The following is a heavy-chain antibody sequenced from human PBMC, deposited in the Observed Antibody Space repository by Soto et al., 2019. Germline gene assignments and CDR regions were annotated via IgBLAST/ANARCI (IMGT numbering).Heavy chain of an antibody. CDR1: GLTFSNYA. J-gene: IGHJ4*02. CDR3: AKNQERELPRVIDF. CDR2: MSGSSSTT. V-gene: IGHV3-23*01. Sequence: EVRLLESGGGLVKPGGSLRLSCATSGLTFSNYAMSWVRQAPGGGLEWVSSMSGSSSTTYYADSVKGRFTISRDRSKNTPDLQMSSLRAEDTALSYCAKNQERELPRVIDFWGQGTLGTVAA. D-gene: IGHD1-7*01.